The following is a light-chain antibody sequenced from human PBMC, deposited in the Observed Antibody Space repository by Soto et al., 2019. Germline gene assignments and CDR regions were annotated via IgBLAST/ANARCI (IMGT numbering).Light chain of an antibody. CDR1: QSVSSD. CDR2: GAS. J-gene: IGKJ2*01. V-gene: IGKV3-15*01. CDR3: QQCNNWPRT. Sequence: EIVMTQSPATLSVSPGERATLYCRASQSVSSDLAWYQQKPGQAPRLLIYGASTRATGIPARFSGSGSGTEFTLTISSLQSEDFAVYYCQQCNNWPRTFGQGTKLEIK.